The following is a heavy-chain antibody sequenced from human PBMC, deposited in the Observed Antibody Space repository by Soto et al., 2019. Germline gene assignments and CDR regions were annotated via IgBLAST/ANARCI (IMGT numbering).Heavy chain of an antibody. CDR1: GFTFGDYA. J-gene: IGHJ6*02. V-gene: IGHV3-49*03. D-gene: IGHD3-9*01. CDR2: IRSKAYGGTT. CDR3: AREFRYFDWLLQGSSGMDV. Sequence: PGGSLRLSCTASGFTFGDYAMSWFRQAPGKGLEWVGFIRSKAYGGTTEYAASVKGRFTISRDDSKSIAYLQMNSLKTEDTAVYYCAREFRYFDWLLQGSSGMDVWGQGTTVTVSS.